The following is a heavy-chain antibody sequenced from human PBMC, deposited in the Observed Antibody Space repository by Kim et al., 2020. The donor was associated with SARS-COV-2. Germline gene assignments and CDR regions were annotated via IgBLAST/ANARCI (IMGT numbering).Heavy chain of an antibody. J-gene: IGHJ3*02. CDR3: ARVDPGERITIFGVVITPGAFDI. Sequence: GGSLRLSCAASGFTFSSYEMNWVRQAPGKGLEWVSYISSSGSTIYYADSVKGRFTISRDNAKNSLYLQMNSLRAEDTAVYYCARVDPGERITIFGVVITPGAFDIWGQGTMVTVSS. V-gene: IGHV3-48*03. CDR1: GFTFSSYE. D-gene: IGHD3-3*01. CDR2: ISSSGSTI.